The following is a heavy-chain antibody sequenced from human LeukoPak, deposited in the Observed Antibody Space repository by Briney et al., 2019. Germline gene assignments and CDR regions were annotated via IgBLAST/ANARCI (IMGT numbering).Heavy chain of an antibody. CDR3: ARARYCSSTSCRNWSDP. J-gene: IGHJ5*02. V-gene: IGHV3-21*01. CDR1: GFTFSSYS. Sequence: GGSLRLSCAASGFTFSSYSMNWVRQAPGKGLEWVSSISSSSSSYIYYADSVKGRFTISRDNAKNSLYLQMNSLRAEDTAVYYCARARYCSSTSCRNWSDPWGQGTLVTVSS. D-gene: IGHD2-2*01. CDR2: ISSSSSSYI.